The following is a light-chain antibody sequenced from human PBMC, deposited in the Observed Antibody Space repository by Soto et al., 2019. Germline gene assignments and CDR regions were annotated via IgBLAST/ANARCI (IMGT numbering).Light chain of an antibody. V-gene: IGKV3-11*01. CDR3: LHRSYWPPGIT. J-gene: IGKJ5*01. CDR1: QSIGTY. CDR2: DAS. Sequence: EIVLTQSPATLSLSPGERTTLSCSASQSIGTYLAWYQQKPGQAPRLLISDASNRATGIPARFSGGGSGTDFTLTISSLEPEDFAVYYCLHRSYWPPGITFGHGTRLEIK.